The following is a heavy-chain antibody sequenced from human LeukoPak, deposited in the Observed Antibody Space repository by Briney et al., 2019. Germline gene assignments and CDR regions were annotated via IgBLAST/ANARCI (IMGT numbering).Heavy chain of an antibody. J-gene: IGHJ4*02. CDR2: IYSGGST. V-gene: IGHV3-66*01. D-gene: IGHD6-13*01. CDR3: ARDRRGGSSWYGGEDY. CDR1: GFTVSSNY. Sequence: GGSLRLSCAASGFTVSSNYMSWVRQAPGKGLEWVSVIYSGGSTYYADSVKGRFTISRDNSKNTLYLQMNSLRAEDTAVYYCARDRRGGSSWYGGEDYWGQGTLVTVSS.